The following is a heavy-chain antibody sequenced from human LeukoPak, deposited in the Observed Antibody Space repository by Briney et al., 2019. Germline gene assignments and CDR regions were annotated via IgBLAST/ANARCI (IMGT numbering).Heavy chain of an antibody. CDR2: ISGSGGST. D-gene: IGHD2-15*01. Sequence: GGSLRLSCAASGFTLSSYAMSWVRQAPGKGLEWVSAISGSGGSTYYADSVKGRFTISRDNSKNTLYLQMNSLRAEDTAVYYCAKDRDIVVVVAGDGMDVWGQGTTVTVSS. CDR1: GFTLSSYA. V-gene: IGHV3-23*01. CDR3: AKDRDIVVVVAGDGMDV. J-gene: IGHJ6*02.